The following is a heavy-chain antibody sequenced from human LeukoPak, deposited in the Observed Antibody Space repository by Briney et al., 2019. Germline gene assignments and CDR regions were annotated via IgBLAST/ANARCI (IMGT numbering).Heavy chain of an antibody. CDR1: GGSFSDYY. D-gene: IGHD3-22*01. Sequence: SETLSLTCRVYGGSFSDYYCAWIRQPPGKGLEWIGELNHVGNTNYNPSLKSRVTISVDTSKNQFSLKLTSVTAADTAVYYCARVRYFDDGGYWNLDSWGPGTLVTVSS. V-gene: IGHV4-34*01. CDR3: ARVRYFDDGGYWNLDS. J-gene: IGHJ4*02. CDR2: LNHVGNT.